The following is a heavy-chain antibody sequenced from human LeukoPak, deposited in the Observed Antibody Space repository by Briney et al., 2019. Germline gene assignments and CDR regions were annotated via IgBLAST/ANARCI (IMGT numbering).Heavy chain of an antibody. Sequence: GGSLRLSCAASGFTFNNYEMNWVRQAPGKGLEWVSYISGRGTTIYYADSVKGRFSISRDNAKNSLYLQMNSLRAEDTAVYYCARDLMMFGVVIDAFDIWGQGTMVTVSS. V-gene: IGHV3-48*03. CDR2: ISGRGTTI. D-gene: IGHD3-3*01. CDR3: ARDLMMFGVVIDAFDI. J-gene: IGHJ3*02. CDR1: GFTFNNYE.